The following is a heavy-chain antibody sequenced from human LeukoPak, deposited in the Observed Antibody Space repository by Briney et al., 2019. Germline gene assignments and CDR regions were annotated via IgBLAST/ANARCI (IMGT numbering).Heavy chain of an antibody. CDR3: ARVAPESDILTGLSDY. Sequence: ASVKVSCKASGYTFTSYGISWVRQAPGQGLEWMGWISAHNGNTNYAQKLQGRVTMTTDTSTSTAYMELRSLRSDDTAVYYCARVAPESDILTGLSDYWGQGTLVTVSS. CDR2: ISAHNGNT. CDR1: GYTFTSYG. V-gene: IGHV1-18*01. J-gene: IGHJ4*02. D-gene: IGHD3-9*01.